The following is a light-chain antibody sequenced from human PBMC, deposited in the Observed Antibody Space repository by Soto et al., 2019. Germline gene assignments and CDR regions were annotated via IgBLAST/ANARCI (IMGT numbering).Light chain of an antibody. J-gene: IGLJ1*01. Sequence: QSVLTQPPSVSGTPGQTVTISCTGSSSTIGAGYDVHWYQQFPGTAPKLLVFANNNRPAGVPDRFSGSKSGTSASLAITGLQAEDEATYYCQSYHTSLTGVFGTGTKVTVL. CDR3: QSYHTSLTGV. CDR2: ANN. CDR1: SSTIGAGYD. V-gene: IGLV1-40*01.